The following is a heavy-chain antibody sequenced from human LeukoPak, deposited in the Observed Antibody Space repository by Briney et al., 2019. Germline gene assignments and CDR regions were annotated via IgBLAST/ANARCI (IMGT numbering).Heavy chain of an antibody. CDR2: INPNSGGT. CDR1: GYTFTGYY. J-gene: IGHJ4*02. Sequence: ASVKVSCKASGYTFTGYYMHWVRQAPGQGLEWMGWINPNSGGTNYAQKFQGRVTMTRDTSISTAYMELSRLRSDDTAVYYCARETPCSSGVGYWGQGTLVTVSS. CDR3: ARETPCSSGVGY. V-gene: IGHV1-2*02. D-gene: IGHD6-19*01.